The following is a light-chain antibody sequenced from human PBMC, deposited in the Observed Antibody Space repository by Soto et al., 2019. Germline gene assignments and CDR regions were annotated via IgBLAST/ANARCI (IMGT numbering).Light chain of an antibody. CDR2: AAS. V-gene: IGKV1-39*01. CDR1: QSISSY. J-gene: IGKJ3*01. CDR3: QQSYSTPCT. Sequence: DLQMTQSPSSLSASVGDRVTITCRASQSISSYLNWYQQKPGKAPKLLIYAASSLQSGVPSRFSDSGSGTDFTLTISSLQPEDFATYYCQQSYSTPCTFGRGTKVDIK.